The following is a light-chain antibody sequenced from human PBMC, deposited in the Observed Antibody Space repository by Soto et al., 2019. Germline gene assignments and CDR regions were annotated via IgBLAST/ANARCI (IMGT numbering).Light chain of an antibody. CDR2: AAS. J-gene: IGKJ1*01. CDR1: QGISHY. Sequence: DIQMTQSPSSLSASVGDRVPITCRASQGISHYLAWYQQKPGKVPKLLIYAASTLQSGVPSRFSGSGSGTDFTITISSLQPKDVATYYCQKYNSAPWTFGQGTKVEIK. V-gene: IGKV1-27*01. CDR3: QKYNSAPWT.